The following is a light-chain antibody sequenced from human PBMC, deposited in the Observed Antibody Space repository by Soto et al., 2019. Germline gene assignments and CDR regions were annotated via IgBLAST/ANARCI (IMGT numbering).Light chain of an antibody. Sequence: EIVMTQSPATLSVSPGGRATLSCRASQSISDTLAWYQQKPGQAPRLLIYGASTRAPGFPARFSGSGSGTDFTLTISSLQSEDFAVYSCQQYNNWPWTFGKGTKVEIK. CDR1: QSISDT. V-gene: IGKV3-15*01. CDR2: GAS. J-gene: IGKJ1*01. CDR3: QQYNNWPWT.